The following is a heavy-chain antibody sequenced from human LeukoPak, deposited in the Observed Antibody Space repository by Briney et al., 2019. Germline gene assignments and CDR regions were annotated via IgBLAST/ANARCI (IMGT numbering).Heavy chain of an antibody. CDR2: ISSSGSTI. Sequence: PGGSLRLSCAASGFTFSDYYMSWIRQAPGKGLEWVSYISSSGSTIYYADSVKGRFTISRDNAKNSLYLQMNSLRAEDTAVYYCVGYASSGRRDALDIWGQGTMVTVSS. V-gene: IGHV3-11*04. D-gene: IGHD3-22*01. J-gene: IGHJ3*02. CDR3: VGYASSGRRDALDI. CDR1: GFTFSDYY.